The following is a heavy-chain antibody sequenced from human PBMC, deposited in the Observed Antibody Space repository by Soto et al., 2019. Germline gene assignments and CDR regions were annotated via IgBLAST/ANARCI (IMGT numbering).Heavy chain of an antibody. CDR3: ARGEQYSGRIFDY. V-gene: IGHV6-1*01. CDR2: TYYRSKWYY. D-gene: IGHD1-26*01. CDR1: GDSVSSNSAG. Sequence: PSQTLSLTCAITGDSVSSNSAGWSWVRESPSRGLEWLGRTYYRSKWYYEYAVSVRGRITINPDTSKNQYSLQLNSVTPEDTAVYFCARGEQYSGRIFDYWGQGTLVTVSS. J-gene: IGHJ4*01.